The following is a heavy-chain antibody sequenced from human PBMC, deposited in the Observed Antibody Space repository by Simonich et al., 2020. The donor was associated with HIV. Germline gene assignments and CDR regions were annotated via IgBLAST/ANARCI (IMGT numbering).Heavy chain of an antibody. D-gene: IGHD3-3*01. Sequence: QVQLQQWGAGLLKPSETLSLTCAVYGGSFSGYYWSWILQPPGKGLEWIGEINHSGITNYKSSRNSRATISVDKSKNQFSLKLSSVTAADTAIYYCARRDRELILYFDYWGQGNLVTVSS. J-gene: IGHJ4*02. CDR1: GGSFSGYY. V-gene: IGHV4-34*01. CDR3: ARRDRELILYFDY. CDR2: INHSGIT.